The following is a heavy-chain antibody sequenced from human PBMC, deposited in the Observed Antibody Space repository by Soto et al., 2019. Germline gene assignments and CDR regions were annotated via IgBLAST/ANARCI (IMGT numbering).Heavy chain of an antibody. CDR2: MNPNSGHA. CDR1: GYTFPSYD. CDR3: TRGGGSGWPRPYDY. D-gene: IGHD6-19*01. Sequence: QVQLVQSGTEVKKSGASVKVSCKASGYTFPSYDINWVRQATGQGLEWMGWMNPNSGHAYYAEKFQGRIAMTRDTSISTAYMELSSLRSEDTAMYYCTRGGGSGWPRPYDYWGQGTLVSVSS. J-gene: IGHJ4*02. V-gene: IGHV1-8*01.